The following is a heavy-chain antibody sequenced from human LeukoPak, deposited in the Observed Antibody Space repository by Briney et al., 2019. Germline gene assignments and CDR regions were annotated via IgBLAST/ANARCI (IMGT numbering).Heavy chain of an antibody. CDR1: GFTFSSYA. D-gene: IGHD1-1*01. Sequence: GGSLRLSCAASGFTFSSYAMSWVRQAPGKGLEWLSSISGGGGTTYYADSVKGRFTISRDTAKNSLYLQMNSLRAEDTALYYCARDMEPDAFDIWGQGTMVTVSS. CDR3: ARDMEPDAFDI. J-gene: IGHJ3*02. V-gene: IGHV3-23*01. CDR2: ISGGGGTT.